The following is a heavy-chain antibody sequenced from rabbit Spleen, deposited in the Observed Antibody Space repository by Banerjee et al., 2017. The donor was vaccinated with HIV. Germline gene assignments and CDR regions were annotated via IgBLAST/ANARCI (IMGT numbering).Heavy chain of an antibody. CDR1: EIDFTNYY. J-gene: IGHJ3*01. V-gene: IGHV1S7*01. D-gene: IGHD4-1*01. Sequence: QLTETGGGLVQPGGSLTLSCKASEIDFTNYYITWVRQAPGKGLEWIGIIYAARGTTDYASWVNGRFTISSDNAQTTVDLKMTSLTAADTATYFCARAIVPWLGLTRLDLWGPGTLVTVS. CDR2: IYAARGTT. CDR3: ARAIVPWLGLTRLDL.